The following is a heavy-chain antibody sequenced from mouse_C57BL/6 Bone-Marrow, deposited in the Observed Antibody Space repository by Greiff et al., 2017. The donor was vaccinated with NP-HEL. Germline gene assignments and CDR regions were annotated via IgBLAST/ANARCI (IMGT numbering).Heavy chain of an antibody. CDR2: IYPSDSDT. V-gene: IGHV1-61*01. CDR1: GYTFTSYW. CDR3: ARFGCAY. Sequence: QVQLKQPGAELVRPGSSVKLSCKASGYTFTSYWMDWVKQSPGQGLEWIGNIYPSDSDTPYNQKFKAKATLTADKSSSTAYMQLSSLTSEDSAVYYCARFGCAYWGQGTLVTVSA. J-gene: IGHJ3*01.